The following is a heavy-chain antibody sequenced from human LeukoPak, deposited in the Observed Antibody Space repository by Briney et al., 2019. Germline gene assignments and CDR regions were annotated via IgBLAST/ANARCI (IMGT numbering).Heavy chain of an antibody. Sequence: ASVKVSCKASGYTFARYYIHWVRQAPGQGLEWMGIINPSGGSTRYAQKFQGRVTMTRDTSTSTVYMELSSLRSDDTAVYYCVRGGYYDSSGSFDPWGQGTLVTVSS. D-gene: IGHD3-22*01. J-gene: IGHJ5*02. CDR2: INPSGGST. V-gene: IGHV1-46*01. CDR3: VRGGYYDSSGSFDP. CDR1: GYTFARYY.